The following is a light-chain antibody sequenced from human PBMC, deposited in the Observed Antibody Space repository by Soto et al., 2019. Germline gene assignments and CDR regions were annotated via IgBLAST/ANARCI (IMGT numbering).Light chain of an antibody. J-gene: IGLJ2*01. CDR1: SSDVGSYNL. CDR3: CSYAGGSTSVV. V-gene: IGLV2-23*02. CDR2: DVS. Sequence: QSALTQPASVSGSPGQSITISCTGTSSDVGSYNLVSWYQQHPGKAPKVIIYDVSNRPSGVSDRFSASKSGNTASLTISGLQAEDEADYYCCSYAGGSTSVVFGGGTKVTVL.